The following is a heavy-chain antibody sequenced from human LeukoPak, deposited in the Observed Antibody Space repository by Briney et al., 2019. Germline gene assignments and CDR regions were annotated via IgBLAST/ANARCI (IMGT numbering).Heavy chain of an antibody. CDR3: AITLRYSSGW. CDR2: INSDAFTT. J-gene: IGHJ4*02. D-gene: IGHD6-19*01. V-gene: IGHV3-74*01. Sequence: GGSLRLSCAVSGFTLSNYWMHWVRQAPGKGLVWVSRINSDAFTTSYADSAKGRFTVSRDNAKNTLYLQMNSLRAEDTAVYYCAITLRYSSGWWGQGTLVTVSS. CDR1: GFTLSNYW.